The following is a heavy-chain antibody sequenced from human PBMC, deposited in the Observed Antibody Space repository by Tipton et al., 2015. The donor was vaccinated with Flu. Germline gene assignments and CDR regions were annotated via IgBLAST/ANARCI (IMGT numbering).Heavy chain of an antibody. D-gene: IGHD3-10*01. CDR1: GGSFSGYY. J-gene: IGHJ6*02. CDR3: ARGPVPYYYGSGSSYYYYYGMDV. CDR2: INHSGST. Sequence: TLSLTCAVYGGSFSGYYWSWIRQPPGKGLEWIGEINHSGSTNYNPSLKSRVTISVDTSKNQFSLKLSSVTAADTAVHYCARGPVPYYYGSGSSYYYYYGMDVWGQGTTVTVSS. V-gene: IGHV4-34*01.